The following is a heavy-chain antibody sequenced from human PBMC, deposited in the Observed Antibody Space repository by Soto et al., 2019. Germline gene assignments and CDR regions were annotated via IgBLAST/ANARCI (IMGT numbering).Heavy chain of an antibody. CDR3: ARDLAYCGGDCYPIDY. D-gene: IGHD2-21*02. V-gene: IGHV1-18*01. Sequence: QVQLVQSGAEVKKPGASVKVSCKASGYTFTSNGISWVRQAPGQGLEWMGWISAYNGNTNYAQQLQGRVTMTTDTSTSTAYIELRSLSSDDTAVYYCARDLAYCGGDCYPIDYWGQGTLVTVSS. CDR1: GYTFTSNG. CDR2: ISAYNGNT. J-gene: IGHJ4*02.